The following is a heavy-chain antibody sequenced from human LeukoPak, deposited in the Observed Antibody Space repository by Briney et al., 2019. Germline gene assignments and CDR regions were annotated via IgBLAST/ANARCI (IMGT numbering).Heavy chain of an antibody. Sequence: GASVKVSCKTSGFTFSTSAVQWVRQARGQRLEWIGWIIVGSGATNYAQSLQGRVTITRDTSASTAYMELSSLRSEDTAVYYCASTMLTLYSSGWYQLDYWGQGTLVTVSS. CDR1: GFTFSTSA. J-gene: IGHJ4*02. CDR3: ASTMLTLYSSGWYQLDY. CDR2: IIVGSGAT. V-gene: IGHV1-58*01. D-gene: IGHD6-19*01.